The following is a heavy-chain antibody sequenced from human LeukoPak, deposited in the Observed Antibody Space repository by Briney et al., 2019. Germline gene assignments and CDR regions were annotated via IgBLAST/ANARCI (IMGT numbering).Heavy chain of an antibody. V-gene: IGHV4-59*08. CDR3: ARHPNYGGNPFDY. Sequence: SETLSLTCTVSGGSISSYYWSWVRQPPGKGLEWIGYLYDGGSTHYNPSLKSRVTISVDTSKNQFSLNLNSVTAADTAVYYCARHPNYGGNPFDYWGQGTLVTVSS. CDR1: GGSISSYY. J-gene: IGHJ4*01. CDR2: LYDGGST. D-gene: IGHD4-23*01.